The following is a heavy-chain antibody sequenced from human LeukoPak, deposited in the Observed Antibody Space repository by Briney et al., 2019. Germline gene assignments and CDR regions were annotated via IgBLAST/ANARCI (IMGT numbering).Heavy chain of an antibody. V-gene: IGHV3-23*01. CDR3: ARASGYDTLTGHFDY. CDR2: IRGSGGST. CDR1: GFTFSSYA. Sequence: PGGSLRLSCAASGFTFSSYAMSWVRQAPGKGLQWVSVIRGSGGSTYYADSVKGRFTISRDNSKNTLYLQMNSLRAEDTAVYYCARASGYDTLTGHFDYWGQGTLVTVSS. D-gene: IGHD3-9*01. J-gene: IGHJ4*02.